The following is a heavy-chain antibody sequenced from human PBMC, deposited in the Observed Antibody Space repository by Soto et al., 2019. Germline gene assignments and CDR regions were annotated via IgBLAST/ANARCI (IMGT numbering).Heavy chain of an antibody. J-gene: IGHJ4*02. CDR2: ISWNSGSI. D-gene: IGHD4-17*01. CDR1: GFTFDDYA. Sequence: GGSLRLSCAASGFTFDDYAMHWVRQAPEKGLEWVSGISWNSGSIGYADSVKGRFTISRDNTKNSLYLQMNSLRAEDTALYYCAKENQLSDYDFEHWGQGTLVTVSS. CDR3: AKENQLSDYDFEH. V-gene: IGHV3-9*01.